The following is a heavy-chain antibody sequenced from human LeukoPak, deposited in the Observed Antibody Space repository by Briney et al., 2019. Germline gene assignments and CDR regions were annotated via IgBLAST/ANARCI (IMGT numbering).Heavy chain of an antibody. CDR3: ARGRTGTTAFDI. CDR2: ISSSSSYI. D-gene: IGHD1-7*01. Sequence: GGSLRLSCAASGFTFSSYSMDWVRQAPGKGLEWVSSISSSSSYIYYADSVKGRFTISRDNAKNSLYLQMNSLRAEDTAVHYCARGRTGTTAFDIWGQGTMVTVSS. J-gene: IGHJ3*02. V-gene: IGHV3-21*01. CDR1: GFTFSSYS.